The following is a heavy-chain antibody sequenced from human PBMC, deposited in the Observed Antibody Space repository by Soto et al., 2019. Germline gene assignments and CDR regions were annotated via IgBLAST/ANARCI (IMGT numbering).Heavy chain of an antibody. Sequence: QIQLVQFGPEVKQPATPVQVSCKASGFTFSSSGIHWVRQARGQRIEWIGWIVVGSGNTNYAQKFQERGTIARDVSTSTAYMELTSLRSDDTAVYYCAAVLAPTDPYNWFEPWGQGTLVTVSS. D-gene: IGHD1-1*01. J-gene: IGHJ5*02. CDR2: IVVGSGNT. CDR3: AAVLAPTDPYNWFEP. CDR1: GFTFSSSG. V-gene: IGHV1-58*02.